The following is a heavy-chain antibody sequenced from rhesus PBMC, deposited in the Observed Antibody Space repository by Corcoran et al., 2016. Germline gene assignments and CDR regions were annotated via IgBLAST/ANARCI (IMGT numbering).Heavy chain of an antibody. Sequence: QVQLQESGPGLVKPSETLSLTCAVSGYSISSGYGWSWIRQPPGKGLEWIGYIGGSSGSTNYNPSLKSRVTISKDPSKNQFSLKLRSVTAADTAVYYCAREGTGTAGTFDYWGQGVLVTVSS. D-gene: IGHD5-24*01. CDR2: IGGSSGST. CDR1: GYSISSGYG. J-gene: IGHJ4*01. CDR3: AREGTGTAGTFDY. V-gene: IGHV4-127*01.